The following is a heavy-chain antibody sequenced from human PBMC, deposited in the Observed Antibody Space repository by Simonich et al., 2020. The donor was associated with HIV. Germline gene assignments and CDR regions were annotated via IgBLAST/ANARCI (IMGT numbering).Heavy chain of an antibody. CDR3: AREVGYYPPHLEENNAFDI. CDR1: GFSISSGYY. J-gene: IGHJ3*02. CDR2: IYSGGTT. V-gene: IGHV4-38-2*02. D-gene: IGHD3-10*01. Sequence: VQLQESGPGLVKPSETLSLTCGVSGFSISSGYYWGWIRKPQGKWLEWIGTIYSGGTTYHNPSLKSGGTIAVDTSKSQFALKLKSVTAADTAVYYCAREVGYYPPHLEENNAFDIWGQGTMVTVSS.